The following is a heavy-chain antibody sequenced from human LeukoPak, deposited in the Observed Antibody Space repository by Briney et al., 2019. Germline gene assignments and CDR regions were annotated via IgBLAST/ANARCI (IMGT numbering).Heavy chain of an antibody. J-gene: IGHJ4*02. D-gene: IGHD3-10*01. Sequence: GGSLRLSCAASGFTFSNYAMSWVRQAPGKGLEWVSAVSGSGGSTYYADSVRGRFTISRDNSKNTLSLQMNSLRAEDTAVYYCAKTLSGYYGSGSYDYWGQGTLVTVSS. V-gene: IGHV3-23*01. CDR3: AKTLSGYYGSGSYDY. CDR2: VSGSGGST. CDR1: GFTFSNYA.